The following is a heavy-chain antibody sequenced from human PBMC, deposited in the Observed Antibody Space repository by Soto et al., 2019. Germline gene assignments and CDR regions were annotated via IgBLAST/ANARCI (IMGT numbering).Heavy chain of an antibody. CDR1: GFTFGSYA. Sequence: VGSLRLSCAASGFTFGSYAMSWVRQAPGKGLEWVSGISGSGGSTYYADSVKGRFTISRDNSKNTLYLQMNSLRAEDTAIYCCGVAPTVYYYCGLGIWGQGTTVTVSS. CDR2: ISGSGGST. J-gene: IGHJ6*02. D-gene: IGHD2-15*01. CDR3: GVAPTVYYYCGLGI. V-gene: IGHV3-23*01.